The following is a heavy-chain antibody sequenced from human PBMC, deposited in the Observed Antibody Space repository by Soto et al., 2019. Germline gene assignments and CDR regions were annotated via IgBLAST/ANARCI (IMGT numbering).Heavy chain of an antibody. CDR1: GFSLIGSGMR. Sequence: GPTLVNPTQTLTLTCSFSGFSLIGSGMRVSWLRQPPGKALEWLARIDWDDDEFYSTSLRSRLTISKDTSKNQVVLTMTNMAPVDTATYYCARTPGVQYDSSGSADTYALCGQGPFVTLSS. D-gene: IGHD3-22*01. CDR3: ARTPGVQYDSSGSADTYAL. J-gene: IGHJ1*01. CDR2: IDWDDDE. V-gene: IGHV2-70*04.